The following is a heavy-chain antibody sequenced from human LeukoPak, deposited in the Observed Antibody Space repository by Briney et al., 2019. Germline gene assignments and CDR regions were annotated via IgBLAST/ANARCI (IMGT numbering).Heavy chain of an antibody. CDR1: GFTFSSYA. CDR2: ISGSGGST. Sequence: GGSLRLSCAASGFTFSSYAMSWVRQAPGKGLEWVSAISGSGGSTYYADSVKGRFTISRDNSKNTLYLQMNSLRAEDTAVYYCAKSGSYGLSPREYSQHWGQGTLVTVSS. V-gene: IGHV3-23*01. D-gene: IGHD5-18*01. CDR3: AKSGSYGLSPREYSQH. J-gene: IGHJ1*01.